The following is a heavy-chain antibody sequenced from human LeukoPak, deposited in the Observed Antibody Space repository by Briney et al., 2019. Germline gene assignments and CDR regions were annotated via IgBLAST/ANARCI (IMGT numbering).Heavy chain of an antibody. V-gene: IGHV3-66*01. D-gene: IGHD3-10*01. CDR2: IYSDGST. CDR3: ARESSVTMVRGVIIPPDY. Sequence: GGSLRLSCAASGFTVSSNYMSWVRQAPRKGLEWVSIIYSDGSTYYADSVKGRFTISRDNSKNALYLQMNSLRAEDTAVYYCARESSVTMVRGVIIPPDYWGQGTLVIVSS. J-gene: IGHJ4*02. CDR1: GFTVSSNY.